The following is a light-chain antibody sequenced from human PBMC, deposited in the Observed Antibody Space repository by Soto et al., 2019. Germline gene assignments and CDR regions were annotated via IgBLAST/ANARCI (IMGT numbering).Light chain of an antibody. CDR1: QSVTSSF. CDR3: QQYGSSPRT. Sequence: EIVLTQSPGTLSVSPGERATLSCRASQSVTSSFVAWYQQKPGQAPRLLIYGASRSAAGIPDRFSGSGYGTDFTLTISGLEPEDFAVYYCQQYGSSPRTFGQGTKVDIK. CDR2: GAS. J-gene: IGKJ1*01. V-gene: IGKV3-20*01.